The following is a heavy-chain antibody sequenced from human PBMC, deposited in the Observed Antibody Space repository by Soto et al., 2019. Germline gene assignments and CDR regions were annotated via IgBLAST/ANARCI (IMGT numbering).Heavy chain of an antibody. CDR3: ARLRDCSGGSCSLEPFDY. V-gene: IGHV5-51*01. CDR2: VYPADSDT. Sequence: GESLKISCKGSGYRFTTYWIAWVRQMPGKGLEWMGSVYPADSDTRYSPSFQGQATISADKSISTAYLQWSSLKASDTSIYYCARLRDCSGGSCSLEPFDYWGQGTLVTVSS. CDR1: GYRFTTYW. D-gene: IGHD2-15*01. J-gene: IGHJ4*02.